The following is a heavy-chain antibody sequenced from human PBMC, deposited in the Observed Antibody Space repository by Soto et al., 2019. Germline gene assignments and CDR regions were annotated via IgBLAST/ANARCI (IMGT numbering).Heavy chain of an antibody. D-gene: IGHD3-22*01. Sequence: SVKVSCKASGGTFSSYAISWVRKAPGQGLEWMGGIIPIFGTANYAQKFQGRVTITADESTSTAYMELSSLRSEDTAVYYCARDYYDSSGYSHHYYYGMDVWGQGTTVTVSS. CDR2: IIPIFGTA. CDR3: ARDYYDSSGYSHHYYYGMDV. J-gene: IGHJ6*02. CDR1: GGTFSSYA. V-gene: IGHV1-69*13.